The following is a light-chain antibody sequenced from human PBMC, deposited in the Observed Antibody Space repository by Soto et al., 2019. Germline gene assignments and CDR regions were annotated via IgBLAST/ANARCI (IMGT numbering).Light chain of an antibody. J-gene: IGKJ1*01. V-gene: IGKV3-20*01. CDR1: QSVSSGF. Sequence: EIVLTQSPGTLSLSPGERATLSCRASQSVSSGFLAWYQQKPGQAPRLLIYAASSRATGIPDSFSGSGSGTDFILTISRLEPEDSAVYYCQQYGSSPWTFGQGTKVVIK. CDR2: AAS. CDR3: QQYGSSPWT.